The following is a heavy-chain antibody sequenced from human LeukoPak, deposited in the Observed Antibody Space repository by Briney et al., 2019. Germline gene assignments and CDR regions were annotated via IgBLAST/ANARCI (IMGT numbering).Heavy chain of an antibody. V-gene: IGHV4-39*01. J-gene: IGHJ3*02. D-gene: IGHD3-22*01. CDR3: AGRTISIVDAFDI. Sequence: SETLCLTCTVSGGSISSSSYYWGWIRQPPGKGLEWIGSIYYSGSTYYNPSLKSRVTISVDTSKNQFSLKLSSVTAADTAVYYCAGRTISIVDAFDIWGQGTMVTVSS. CDR2: IYYSGST. CDR1: GGSISSSSYY.